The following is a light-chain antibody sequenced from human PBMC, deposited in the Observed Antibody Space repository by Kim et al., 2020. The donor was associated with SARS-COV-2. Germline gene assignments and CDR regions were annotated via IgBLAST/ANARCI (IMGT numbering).Light chain of an antibody. J-gene: IGKJ4*01. V-gene: IGKV1-33*01. CDR3: QQYNDFPLT. CDR2: GAT. Sequence: DIQMTQSPPSLSAPIGDRVTITCQASQDINIYLNWYQQRPGKAPKLLIHGATSLETGVPLRFGGSGSGTHFSFTISSLQPEDIATYFCQQYNDFPLTFGGGTKLEI. CDR1: QDINIY.